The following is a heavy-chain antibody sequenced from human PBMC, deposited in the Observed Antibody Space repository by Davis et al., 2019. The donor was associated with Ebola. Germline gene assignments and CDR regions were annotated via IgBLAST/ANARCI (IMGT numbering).Heavy chain of an antibody. CDR2: IYYSGST. J-gene: IGHJ4*02. Sequence: MPSETLSLTCTVSGGSISSYYWSWIRQPPGKGLEWIGYIYYSGSTNYNPSLKSRVTISVDTSKNQFSLRLISVTAADTAVYYCARGGIVGDALDYWGQGTLVTVSS. V-gene: IGHV4-59*01. CDR3: ARGGIVGDALDY. D-gene: IGHD1-26*01. CDR1: GGSISSYY.